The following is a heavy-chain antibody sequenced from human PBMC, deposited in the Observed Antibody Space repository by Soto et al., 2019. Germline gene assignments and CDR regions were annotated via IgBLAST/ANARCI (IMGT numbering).Heavy chain of an antibody. V-gene: IGHV3-21*01. J-gene: IGHJ4*02. CDR3: ATTRDSSGYHDF. Sequence: PGGFLRLSCAASGFTSGFTFANYDMNWVRQAPGKGLEWVSSISSSGDFISYADSMQGRITVSRDNAKNSLHLQMNNLRVEDTAVYYCATTRDSSGYHDFWGQGALVTVSS. CDR1: GFTFANYD. CDR2: ISSSGDFI. D-gene: IGHD3-22*01.